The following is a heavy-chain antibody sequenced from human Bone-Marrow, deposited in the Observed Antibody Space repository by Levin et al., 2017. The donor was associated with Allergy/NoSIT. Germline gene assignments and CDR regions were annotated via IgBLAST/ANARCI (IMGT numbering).Heavy chain of an antibody. V-gene: IGHV3-64*02. CDR2: INTDGTYT. CDR1: GFNFRNDF. J-gene: IGHJ6*02. Sequence: GGSLRLSCAASGFNFRNDFMHWVRQAPGKGLESVSSINTDGTYTYYADSVKGRFTISRDNSKNTLSLHMGSLTTADMAVYYCVRDFYGMDAWGQGTTVTVSS. CDR3: VRDFYGMDA.